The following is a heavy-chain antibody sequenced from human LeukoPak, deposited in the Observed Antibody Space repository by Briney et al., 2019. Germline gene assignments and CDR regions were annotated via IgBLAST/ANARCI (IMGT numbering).Heavy chain of an antibody. D-gene: IGHD4-17*01. CDR2: ISSSGSTI. V-gene: IGHV3-11*01. Sequence: PGGSLRLSCAASGFTFSDYYMSWIRQAPGKGLEWVSYISSSGSTIYYADSVKGRFTISRDNAKNSLYLQMNSLRAEDTAVYYCARDQSPDDYGDYIYYYYGMDVWGKGTTVTVSS. J-gene: IGHJ6*04. CDR3: ARDQSPDDYGDYIYYYYGMDV. CDR1: GFTFSDYY.